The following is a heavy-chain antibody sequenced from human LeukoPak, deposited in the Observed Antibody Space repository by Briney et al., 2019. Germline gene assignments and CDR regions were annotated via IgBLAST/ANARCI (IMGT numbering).Heavy chain of an antibody. CDR2: INHSGST. Sequence: SETLSLTCAVYGGSFSGYYWSWIRQPPGKGLEWIGEINHSGSTNYNPSLKSRVTISVDTSKNQFSLKLSSVTAADTAVYYCARVVVGAQDYWGQGTLATVSS. CDR3: ARVVVGAQDY. CDR1: GGSFSGYY. J-gene: IGHJ4*02. D-gene: IGHD1-26*01. V-gene: IGHV4-34*01.